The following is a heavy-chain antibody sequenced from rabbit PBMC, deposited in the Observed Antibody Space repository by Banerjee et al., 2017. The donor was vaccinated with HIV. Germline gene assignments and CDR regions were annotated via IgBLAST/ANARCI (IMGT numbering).Heavy chain of an antibody. CDR3: VRAGVYAGSSSYTGFDFNL. CDR1: GFSFSSSYY. CDR2: IYAGSSGST. D-gene: IGHD8-1*01. Sequence: QEQLEESGGDLVKPEGSLTLTCTASGFSFSSSYYMCWVRQAPGKGLEWIACIYAGSSGSTYYASWVNGRFTISSHNAQNTLYLQLNSLTAADTATYFCVRAGVYAGSSSYTGFDFNLWGPGTLVTVS. V-gene: IGHV1S45*01. J-gene: IGHJ4*01.